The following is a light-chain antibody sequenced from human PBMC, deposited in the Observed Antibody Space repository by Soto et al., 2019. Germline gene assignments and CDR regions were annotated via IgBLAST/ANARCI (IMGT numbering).Light chain of an antibody. Sequence: IKMTQSPSTVSASIGDRVTITCRASQDIAIYLAWYQQKPGEAPKLLIYAASTLYGGVPSRFSGSGSGTDFALTITSLQAEDFATYYCQQLRMYPSTFGGGTMVDI. CDR3: QQLRMYPST. J-gene: IGKJ4*01. V-gene: IGKV1-9*01. CDR2: AAS. CDR1: QDIAIY.